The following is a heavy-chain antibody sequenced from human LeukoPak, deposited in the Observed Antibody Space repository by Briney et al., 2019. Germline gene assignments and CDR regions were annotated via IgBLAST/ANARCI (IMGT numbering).Heavy chain of an antibody. CDR1: GYTFTSYG. CDR2: ISAYNGNT. Sequence: ASVKVSCKASGYTFTSYGISWVRQASGQGLEWMGWISAYNGNTNYAQKLQGRVTMTTDTSTSTAYMELRSLRSDDTAVYYCARDFDFWSGYPNGYWGQGTLVTVSS. J-gene: IGHJ4*02. D-gene: IGHD3-3*01. CDR3: ARDFDFWSGYPNGY. V-gene: IGHV1-18*01.